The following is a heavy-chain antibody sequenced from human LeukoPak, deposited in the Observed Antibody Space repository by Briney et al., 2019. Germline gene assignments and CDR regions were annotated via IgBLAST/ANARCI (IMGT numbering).Heavy chain of an antibody. J-gene: IGHJ4*02. CDR3: ARAPYYDSSGYYDY. V-gene: IGHV3-23*01. CDR2: ISGSGGST. Sequence: GGSLRLSCAASGFTFSSYAMSWVRQAPGKGLEWVSAISGSGGSTYYADSVKGRFTISRDNSKNTLYLQMNSLRAEDTAVFYCARAPYYDSSGYYDYWGQGTLVTVSS. D-gene: IGHD3-22*01. CDR1: GFTFSSYA.